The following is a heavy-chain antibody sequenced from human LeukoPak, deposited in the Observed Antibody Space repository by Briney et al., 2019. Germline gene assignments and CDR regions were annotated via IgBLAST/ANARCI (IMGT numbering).Heavy chain of an antibody. D-gene: IGHD3-10*01. V-gene: IGHV4-4*07. Sequence: SETLSLTCTVSGGSISSYYWSWIRQPAGKGLEWIGRIYTSGGTNYNPSLKSRVTMSVDTSKNQFSLKLSSVTAADTAVYYCARAPRYYGSGSYYYYYMDVWGKGTTVTISS. J-gene: IGHJ6*03. CDR2: IYTSGGT. CDR1: GGSISSYY. CDR3: ARAPRYYGSGSYYYYYMDV.